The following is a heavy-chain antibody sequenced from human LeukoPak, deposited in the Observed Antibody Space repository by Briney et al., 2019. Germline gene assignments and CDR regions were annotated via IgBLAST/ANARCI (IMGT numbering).Heavy chain of an antibody. V-gene: IGHV4-61*09. Sequence: SETLSLTCTVSGGSISSGSYYWSWIRQPAGKGLEWIGHIYTIGSTNYNPSLKSRVTISVDTSKNQFSLKLSSVTAADTAVYYCARLEQSGETYYYEGWGQGTLVTVSS. CDR2: IYTIGST. CDR1: GGSISSGSYY. J-gene: IGHJ4*02. D-gene: IGHD3-22*01. CDR3: ARLEQSGETYYYEG.